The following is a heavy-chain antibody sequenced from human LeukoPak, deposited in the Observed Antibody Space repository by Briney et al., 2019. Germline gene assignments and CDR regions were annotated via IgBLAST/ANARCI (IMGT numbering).Heavy chain of an antibody. CDR3: VRDNYDFWSGYYHRYYFDY. D-gene: IGHD3-3*01. J-gene: IGHJ4*02. CDR1: GFTFSSYA. V-gene: IGHV3-30*04. Sequence: GGSLRLSCAASGFTFSSYAMHWVRQAPGKGLEWGAVISYDGSNKYYADSVKGRFTISRDNSKNTLYLQMNSLRAEDTAVYYCVRDNYDFWSGYYHRYYFDYWGQGTLVTVSS. CDR2: ISYDGSNK.